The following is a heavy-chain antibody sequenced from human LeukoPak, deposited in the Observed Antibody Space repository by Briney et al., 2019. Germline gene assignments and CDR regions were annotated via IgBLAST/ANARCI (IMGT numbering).Heavy chain of an antibody. Sequence: GGSLRLSCAAPGFTFSNYEMNWVRQAPGKGLEWISYTTSTGFTKYYADSVRGRFTISRDNAKNSLYLQMNSLRAEDTAVYYCARGFCSGGTCYFLIAFDYWGQGTLVTVPS. V-gene: IGHV3-48*03. D-gene: IGHD2-15*01. CDR2: TTSTGFTK. CDR1: GFTFSNYE. J-gene: IGHJ4*02. CDR3: ARGFCSGGTCYFLIAFDY.